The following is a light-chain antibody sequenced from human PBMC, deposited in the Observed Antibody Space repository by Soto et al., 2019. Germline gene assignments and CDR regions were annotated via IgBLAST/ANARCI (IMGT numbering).Light chain of an antibody. J-gene: IGKJ1*01. CDR2: DAS. V-gene: IGKV1-5*01. CDR1: QSISSW. Sequence: DIKMTQSPSTLSASVGDRVTITCRASQSISSWLAWYQQKPGKAPKLLIYDASSLESGVPSRFSGSGSGTGFTLTISSLQPDDFATYYCQHYNSYSEAFGQGTKVDI. CDR3: QHYNSYSEA.